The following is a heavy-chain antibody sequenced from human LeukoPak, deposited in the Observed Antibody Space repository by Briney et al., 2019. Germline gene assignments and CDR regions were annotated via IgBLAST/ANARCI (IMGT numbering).Heavy chain of an antibody. CDR2: IIPIFGTA. D-gene: IGHD3-22*01. J-gene: IGHJ4*02. V-gene: IGHV1-69*05. Sequence: GASLKVSCKASGGTFTSYAISWVRQAPGQGLEWMGRIIPIFGTANYAQKFQGRVTITTDASTSTAYMELSSLRSEDTAVYYCARTRYYDSSGGDYWGQGTLVTVSS. CDR3: ARTRYYDSSGGDY. CDR1: GGTFTSYA.